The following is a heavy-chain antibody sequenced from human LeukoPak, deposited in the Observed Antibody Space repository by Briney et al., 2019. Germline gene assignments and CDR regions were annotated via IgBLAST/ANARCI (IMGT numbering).Heavy chain of an antibody. CDR1: GFTFSNYG. D-gene: IGHD3-3*01. CDR2: IRYDGSNK. J-gene: IGHJ4*02. V-gene: IGHV3-30*02. CDR3: ARVAPYYDFWSGYYDY. Sequence: GGSLRLSCAASGFTFSNYGMHWVRQAPGKGLEWVAFIRYDGSNKYYADSVKGRFTISRDNSKNTLYLQMNSLRAEDTAVYYCARVAPYYDFWSGYYDYWGQGTLVTVSS.